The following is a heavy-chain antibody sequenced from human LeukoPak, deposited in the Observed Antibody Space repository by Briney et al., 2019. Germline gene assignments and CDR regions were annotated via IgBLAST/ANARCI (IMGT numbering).Heavy chain of an antibody. CDR1: GFTFSSYG. V-gene: IGHV3-30*18. J-gene: IGHJ4*02. CDR3: AKVGRWYTFDY. Sequence: GRSLRLSCAASGFTFSSYGMHWVRQAPGKGLEWVAVISYDGSNKYYADSVKGRFTISRDNSKNTLYLQMNSLRAEDTAVYYCAKVGRWYTFDYWGQGTLVTVCS. CDR2: ISYDGSNK. D-gene: IGHD6-13*01.